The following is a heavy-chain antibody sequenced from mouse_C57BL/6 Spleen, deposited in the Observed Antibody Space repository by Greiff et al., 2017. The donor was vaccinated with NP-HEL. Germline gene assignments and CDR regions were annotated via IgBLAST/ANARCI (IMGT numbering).Heavy chain of an antibody. J-gene: IGHJ2*01. V-gene: IGHV1-61*01. CDR3: ARDYYGSSYFDC. CDR2: IYPSDSET. D-gene: IGHD1-1*01. Sequence: QVQLQQPGAELVRPGSSVKLSCKASGYTFTSYWMDWVKQRPGQGLEWIGNIYPSDSETHYNQKFKDKATLTVDKSSSTAYMQLSSLTSEDSAVYYCARDYYGSSYFDCWGKGTTLTVAS. CDR1: GYTFTSYW.